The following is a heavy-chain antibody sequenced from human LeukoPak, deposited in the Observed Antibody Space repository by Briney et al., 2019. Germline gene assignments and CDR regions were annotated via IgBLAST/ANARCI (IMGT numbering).Heavy chain of an antibody. CDR1: GYSFTSYW. Sequence: RGESLKISCKGSGYSFTSYWIGWVRQMPGKGLEWMGIIYPGDSDTRHSPSFQGQVTISADKSISTAYLQWSSLKASDTAMYYCARRVTYCTNGVCSDRCYFDYWGQGTLVTVSS. V-gene: IGHV5-51*01. J-gene: IGHJ4*02. CDR2: IYPGDSDT. D-gene: IGHD2-8*01. CDR3: ARRVTYCTNGVCSDRCYFDY.